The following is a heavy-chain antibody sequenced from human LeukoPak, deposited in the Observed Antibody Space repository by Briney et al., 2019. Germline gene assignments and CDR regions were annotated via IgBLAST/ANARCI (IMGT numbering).Heavy chain of an antibody. Sequence: PSETLSLTCTVSGGSISSYYWSWIRQPPGKGLEWIGYIYYSGSTNYNPSLKSRVTISVDTSKNQFSLKLSSVTAADTAVYYCARVAYSYGYYFDYWGQGTLVTVSS. D-gene: IGHD5-18*01. V-gene: IGHV4-59*01. CDR2: IYYSGST. J-gene: IGHJ4*02. CDR1: GGSISSYY. CDR3: ARVAYSYGYYFDY.